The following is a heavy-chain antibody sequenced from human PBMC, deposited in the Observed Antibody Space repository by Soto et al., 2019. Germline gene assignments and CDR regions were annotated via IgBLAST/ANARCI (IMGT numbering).Heavy chain of an antibody. Sequence: GGSLRLSCAASGFIFSSYSMNWVRQAPGKGLEWVSSISSSSSYIYYADSVKGRFTISRDNAKNSLYLQMNSLRAEDTAVYYCARDFSSGSIDYWGQGTLVTVSS. D-gene: IGHD3-22*01. J-gene: IGHJ4*02. CDR1: GFIFSSYS. CDR2: ISSSSSYI. CDR3: ARDFSSGSIDY. V-gene: IGHV3-21*01.